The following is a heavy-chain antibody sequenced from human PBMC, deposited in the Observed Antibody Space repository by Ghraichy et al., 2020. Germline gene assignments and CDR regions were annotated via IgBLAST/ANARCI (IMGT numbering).Heavy chain of an antibody. D-gene: IGHD3-3*01. J-gene: IGHJ4*02. CDR3: ARDDYDFWSGFSDY. CDR2: IKQDGSEK. V-gene: IGHV3-7*01. Sequence: GESLNISCAASGFTFSSYWMSWVRQAPGKGLEWVANIKQDGSEKYYVDSVKGRFTISRDNAKNSLYLQMNSLRAEDTAVYYCARDDYDFWSGFSDYWGQGTLVTVSS. CDR1: GFTFSSYW.